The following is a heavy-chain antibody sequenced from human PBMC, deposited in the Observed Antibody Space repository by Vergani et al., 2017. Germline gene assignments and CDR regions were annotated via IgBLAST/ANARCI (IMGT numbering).Heavy chain of an antibody. Sequence: EVELVQSGPEMRKPGESLKISCKGSEYSLGNYWIGWVRQMPGKGLEWMGIIYPADSDTRYSPSFQGQVTISADKSISTAFLQWDSLKASDTALYYCARHTTYTDSWSQGTLVTVSS. D-gene: IGHD1-1*01. CDR3: ARHTTYTDS. CDR1: EYSLGNYW. V-gene: IGHV5-51*01. CDR2: IYPADSDT. J-gene: IGHJ4*02.